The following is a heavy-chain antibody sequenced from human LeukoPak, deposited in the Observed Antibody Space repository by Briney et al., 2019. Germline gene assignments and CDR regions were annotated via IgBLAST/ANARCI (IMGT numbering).Heavy chain of an antibody. J-gene: IGHJ6*04. CDR1: GFTFSSYE. V-gene: IGHV3-48*03. CDR3: AELGITMIGGV. Sequence: GGSLRLSCAGSGFTFSSYEMNWVRQAPGKGLEWVSYISSSGSTIYYADSVKGRFTISRDNAKNSLYLQMNSLRAEDTAVYYCAELGITMIGGVWGKRTTLTISS. CDR2: ISSSGSTI. D-gene: IGHD3-10*02.